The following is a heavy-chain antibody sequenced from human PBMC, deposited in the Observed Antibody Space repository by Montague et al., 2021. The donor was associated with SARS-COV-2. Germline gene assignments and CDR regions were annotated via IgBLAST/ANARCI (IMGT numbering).Heavy chain of an antibody. Sequence: TLSLTCTVSGVSISSGSYYWSWIRQPAGKGLEWIGRIYTSGTTYYSFSLKSRLTISVDTSKNQFSLTLTSVTAADTAVYYCARAHSGSWAHLDNWGQGSLVTVSS. D-gene: IGHD5-12*01. J-gene: IGHJ4*02. V-gene: IGHV4-61*02. CDR2: IYTSGTT. CDR1: GVSISSGSYY. CDR3: ARAHSGSWAHLDN.